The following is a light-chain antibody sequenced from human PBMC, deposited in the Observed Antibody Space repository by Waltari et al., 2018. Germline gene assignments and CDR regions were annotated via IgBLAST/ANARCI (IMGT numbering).Light chain of an antibody. J-gene: IGKJ1*01. V-gene: IGKV3-15*01. CDR2: GAS. Sequence: EIVMTQSPATLSVSPGERANLSCRASQSVSSNLAWYQQKPGQAPRILIYGASTRATGFPARFSGSGSGTEFTLTISSLQSEDFAVYYCQHYNNWPRTFGQGTKVEIK. CDR1: QSVSSN. CDR3: QHYNNWPRT.